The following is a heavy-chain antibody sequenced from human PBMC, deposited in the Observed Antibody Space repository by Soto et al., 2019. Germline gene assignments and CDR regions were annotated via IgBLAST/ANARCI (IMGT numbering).Heavy chain of an antibody. CDR3: EPGEPEFLYYGLAV. Sequence: AETLSLTCTVSGGSITSSYWSWIRRPPGKGLEWSAYIYYTGISGYTPSTSYNPSLKSRVTISVDTSKSQFSLKLTSGTAADTAVYYCEPGEPEFLYYGLAVWRKGITVTASS. CDR2: IYYTGISGYTPST. CDR1: GGSITSSY. J-gene: IGHJ6*04. D-gene: IGHD3-10*01. V-gene: IGHV4-59*01.